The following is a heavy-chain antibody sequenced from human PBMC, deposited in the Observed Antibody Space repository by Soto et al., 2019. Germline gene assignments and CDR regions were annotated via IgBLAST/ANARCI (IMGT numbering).Heavy chain of an antibody. V-gene: IGHV3-7*03. Sequence: GGSLRLSCAASGFTFSSYWMSWVRQAPGKGLEWVANIKQDGSDKYYVDSVKGRFTISRDNAKNSLYLQMNSLRAEDTAVYYCARVSNLVGATFDYWGQGTLVTVSS. CDR1: GFTFSSYW. CDR3: ARVSNLVGATFDY. D-gene: IGHD1-26*01. CDR2: IKQDGSDK. J-gene: IGHJ4*02.